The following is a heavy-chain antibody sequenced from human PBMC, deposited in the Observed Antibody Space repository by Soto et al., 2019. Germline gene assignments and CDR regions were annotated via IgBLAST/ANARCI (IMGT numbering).Heavy chain of an antibody. CDR3: ARGGGVGVAGSAAFDM. D-gene: IGHD3-3*01. V-gene: IGHV1-2*02. CDR1: GYPVTAYY. CDR2: INPATGAA. Sequence: QLHLVQSGAVVKKPGASVTVSCSASGYPVTAYYMHWVRQAPGRGLEWMGGINPATGAAKYTQTSRGRVTMPRDPSTSTVFMELSGLTSEAPAVFYWARGGGVGVAGSAAFDMWGQGTLVTVSS. J-gene: IGHJ3*02.